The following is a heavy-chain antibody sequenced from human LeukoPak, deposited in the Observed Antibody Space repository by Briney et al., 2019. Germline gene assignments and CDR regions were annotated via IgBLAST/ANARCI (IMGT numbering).Heavy chain of an antibody. CDR2: IKQDGSEK. J-gene: IGHJ4*02. V-gene: IGHV3-7*01. Sequence: PGGSLRLSCAASGFIFSSYWMSWVRQAPGKGLEWVANIKQDGSEKYYVGSVKGRFTISRDNAKNSLYLEMNSLRAEDTAVYYCARDIGDSSGYYGRYFDYWGQGTLVTVSS. CDR3: ARDIGDSSGYYGRYFDY. D-gene: IGHD3-22*01. CDR1: GFIFSSYW.